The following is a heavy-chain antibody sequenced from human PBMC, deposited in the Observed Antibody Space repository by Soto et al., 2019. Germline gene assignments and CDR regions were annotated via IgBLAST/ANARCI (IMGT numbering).Heavy chain of an antibody. CDR1: GLPVAGSY. J-gene: IGHJ6*02. D-gene: IGHD3-10*01. CDR2: IYNDGTT. Sequence: PGGSLRLSCVASGLPVAGSYMAWVRQAPGKGLEWASVIYNDGTTYYSQSVEGRFTISRDTSKNTLYLQMDRLRDEDTAVYYCVRPLPSGQTHARDVWGQGTTGT. V-gene: IGHV3-53*01. CDR3: VRPLPSGQTHARDV.